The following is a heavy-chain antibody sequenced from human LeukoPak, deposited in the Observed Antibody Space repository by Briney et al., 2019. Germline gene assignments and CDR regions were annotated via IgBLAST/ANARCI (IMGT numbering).Heavy chain of an antibody. J-gene: IGHJ4*02. CDR3: ARGGYDFWSGYYLL. CDR1: GFTVSSNY. D-gene: IGHD3-3*01. V-gene: IGHV3-53*05. CDR2: IYSDGGT. Sequence: GGSLRLSCAASGFTVSSNYMSWVRQAPGKGLEWVSLIYSDGGTYYADSVKGRFTVSRDNSKNTLYLQMNSLRAEDTAVYYCARGGYDFWSGYYLLWGQGTLVTVSS.